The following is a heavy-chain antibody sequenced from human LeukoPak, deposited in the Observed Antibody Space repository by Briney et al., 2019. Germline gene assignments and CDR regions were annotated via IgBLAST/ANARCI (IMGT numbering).Heavy chain of an antibody. D-gene: IGHD2-15*01. CDR2: ISSSGSTI. CDR1: GFTFSDYY. V-gene: IGHV3-11*01. Sequence: PGGSLRLSCAASGFTFSDYYMSWIRQAPGKGLEWVSYISSSGSTIYYAESVKGRFTISRDNAKNSLYLQMNSLRAEDTAVFYCARERYCSGGSCSYYFDYWGQGTLVTVSS. CDR3: ARERYCSGGSCSYYFDY. J-gene: IGHJ4*02.